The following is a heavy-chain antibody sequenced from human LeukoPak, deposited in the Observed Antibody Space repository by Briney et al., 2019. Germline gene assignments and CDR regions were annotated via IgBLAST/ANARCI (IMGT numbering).Heavy chain of an antibody. J-gene: IGHJ4*02. CDR2: ISGSGGST. CDR3: AKDPFGFWSGYRYFDY. V-gene: IGHV3-23*01. CDR1: GFTFRSYA. D-gene: IGHD3-3*01. Sequence: PGGSLRLSXAASGFTFRSYAMSWVRQTPGKGLEWLSAISGSGGSTYYADSVKGRFTISRDNSKNTLYLQMNSLRAEDTAVYYCAKDPFGFWSGYRYFDYWGQGTLVTVSS.